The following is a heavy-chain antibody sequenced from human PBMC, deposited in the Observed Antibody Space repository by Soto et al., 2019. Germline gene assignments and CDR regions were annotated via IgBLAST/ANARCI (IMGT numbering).Heavy chain of an antibody. CDR2: INPNSGGT. V-gene: IGHV1-2*04. Sequence: ASVKVSCKASGYTFTGYYMHWVRQAPGQGLEWMGWINPNSGGTNYAQKFQGWVTMTRDTSISTAYMELSRLRSDDTAVYYCARALVPYYYYGMDVSGQGTTVTVS. J-gene: IGHJ6*02. CDR1: GYTFTGYY. CDR3: ARALVPYYYYGMDV.